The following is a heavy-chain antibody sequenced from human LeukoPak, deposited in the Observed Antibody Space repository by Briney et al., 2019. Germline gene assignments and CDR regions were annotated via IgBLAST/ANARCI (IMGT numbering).Heavy chain of an antibody. CDR1: GGSVSSYY. D-gene: IGHD1-14*01. CDR2: IHNSGRT. V-gene: IGHV4-59*08. J-gene: IGHJ4*02. Sequence: SETLSLTCSVSGGSVSSYYWSWIRQSPGKGLEWIGYIHNSGRTDYNPSLKSRVTGFVDTSKNQVSLRLSSVTAADTAVYYCARHGTISSESYFDYWGQGALVTVSS. CDR3: ARHGTISSESYFDY.